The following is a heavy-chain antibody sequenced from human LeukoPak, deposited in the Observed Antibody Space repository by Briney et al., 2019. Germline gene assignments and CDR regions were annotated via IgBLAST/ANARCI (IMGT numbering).Heavy chain of an antibody. V-gene: IGHV4-39*01. CDR3: ARLGYQLLS. D-gene: IGHD2-2*01. CDR2: IHYSGST. CDR1: GGSISSSSYY. Sequence: PSETLSLTCTVSGGSISSSSYYWGWIRQPPGKGLEWIGSIHYSGSTYYNPSLKSRVTISVDTSKNQFSLKLSSVTAADTAVYYCARLGYQLLSWGQGTLVTVSS. J-gene: IGHJ5*02.